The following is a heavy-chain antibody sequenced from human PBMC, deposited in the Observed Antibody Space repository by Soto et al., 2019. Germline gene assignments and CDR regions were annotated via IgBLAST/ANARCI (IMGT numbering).Heavy chain of an antibody. Sequence: EVQLVESGGGLVQPGGSLRLSCAASGFTFSSYWIHWVRQAPGKGLVWVSRISSDGTSTNNADSVKGRYTISRDNAKNTLYLQMSSLRAEDTAVYYCARNWYFDLWGRGTLVTVSS. CDR1: GFTFSSYW. J-gene: IGHJ2*01. CDR2: ISSDGTST. V-gene: IGHV3-74*01. CDR3: ARNWYFDL.